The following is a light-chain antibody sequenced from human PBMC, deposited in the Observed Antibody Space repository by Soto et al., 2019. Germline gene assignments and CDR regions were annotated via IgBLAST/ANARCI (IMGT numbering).Light chain of an antibody. V-gene: IGLV4-69*01. CDR1: TGHTTYA. CDR2: LNSDGSH. Sequence: QSALTQSPSASASLGASVKLTCTLSTGHTTYAIAWLQQQPGKGPRFLMKLNSDGSHSEGDGIPDRFSGSSSGAERYLTISSLQSEDEADYYYQTWGTAIYVFGTGTKLTVL. J-gene: IGLJ1*01. CDR3: QTWGTAIYV.